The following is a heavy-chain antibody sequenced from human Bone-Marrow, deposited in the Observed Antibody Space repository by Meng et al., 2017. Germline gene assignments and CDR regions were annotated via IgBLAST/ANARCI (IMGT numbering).Heavy chain of an antibody. CDR2: MNPNSGNT. CDR1: VYTFTSYD. V-gene: IGHV1-8*03. Sequence: ASVTVSCKASVYTFTSYDFNWLRQATGQRLEWMGWMNPNSGNTGYAQKFQGRVTITRNTSISTAYMELSSLQSDDRAVYYCARVPRKAYLDSSGYYSAYWGHG. D-gene: IGHD3-22*01. J-gene: IGHJ4*01. CDR3: ARVPRKAYLDSSGYYSAY.